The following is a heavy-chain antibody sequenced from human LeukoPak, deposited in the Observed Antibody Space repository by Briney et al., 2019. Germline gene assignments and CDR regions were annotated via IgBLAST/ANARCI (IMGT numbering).Heavy chain of an antibody. CDR2: IRSKANSYAT. J-gene: IGHJ5*02. V-gene: IGHV3-73*01. Sequence: GGSLRLSCAASGFTFSGSAMHWVRQASGKGLEWVGRIRSKANSYATAYAASVKGRFTISRDDSKNTAYLQMNSLKTEDTAVYYCTRLEMWLGYNWFDPWGQGTLVTVSS. CDR3: TRLEMWLGYNWFDP. CDR1: GFTFSGSA. D-gene: IGHD6-19*01.